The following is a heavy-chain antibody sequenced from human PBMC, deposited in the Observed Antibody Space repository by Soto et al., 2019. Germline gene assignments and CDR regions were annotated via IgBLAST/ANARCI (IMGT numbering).Heavy chain of an antibody. CDR3: ARDPDPVYCSGGSCYHPPGIYFDY. V-gene: IGHV4-31*03. J-gene: IGHJ4*02. CDR1: GGSISSGGYY. Sequence: SETLSLTCTVSGGSISSGGYYWSWIRQHPGKGLEWIGYIYYSVSTYYNPSLKSRVTISVDTSTNQFSLRLSSVTAADTAVYYCARDPDPVYCSGGSCYHPPGIYFDYWGQGTLVTVSS. D-gene: IGHD2-15*01. CDR2: IYYSVST.